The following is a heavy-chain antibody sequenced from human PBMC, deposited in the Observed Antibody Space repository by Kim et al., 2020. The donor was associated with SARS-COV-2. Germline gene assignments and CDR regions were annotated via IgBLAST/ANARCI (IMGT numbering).Heavy chain of an antibody. J-gene: IGHJ3*02. D-gene: IGHD6-13*01. Sequence: SWKGRFTISRDDAKNSRYLQMNSLRDEDTALYYCAKDYDHVGYPENAFDIWGQGTMVTVSS. CDR3: AKDYDHVGYPENAFDI. V-gene: IGHV3-9*01.